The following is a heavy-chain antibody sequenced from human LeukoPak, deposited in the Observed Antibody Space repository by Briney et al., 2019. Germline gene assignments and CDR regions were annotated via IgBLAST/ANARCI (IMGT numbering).Heavy chain of an antibody. V-gene: IGHV1-2*02. J-gene: IGHJ5*02. D-gene: IGHD2-15*01. CDR3: ARAGGCGAGSCYRS. Sequence: ASVKVSCKTSGYTFTGDYMHWVRQAPGQGLEWMGWINPKSGDTNYLQKFQGRVTMTRDTSITTAYMELYSLRSDDTAVYYCARAGGCGAGSCYRSCGQGTLVTVSS. CDR1: GYTFTGDY. CDR2: INPKSGDT.